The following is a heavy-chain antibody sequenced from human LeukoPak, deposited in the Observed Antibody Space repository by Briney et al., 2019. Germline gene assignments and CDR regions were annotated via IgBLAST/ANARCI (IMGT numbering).Heavy chain of an antibody. V-gene: IGHV4-39*06. CDR2: IYYSAST. J-gene: IGHJ4*02. Sequence: SETLSLTCTVSGGSISSSSYYWGWIRQPPGKGLEWIGSIYYSASTNYNPSLKSRLTMPVDTSRNQFALRLTSVTAADTAVYYCAREGGPYRPLDYSGQGTLVTVSS. CDR3: AREGGPYRPLDY. CDR1: GGSISSSSYY.